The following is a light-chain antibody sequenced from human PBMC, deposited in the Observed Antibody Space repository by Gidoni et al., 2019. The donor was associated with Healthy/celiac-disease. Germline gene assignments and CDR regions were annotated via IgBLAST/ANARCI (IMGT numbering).Light chain of an antibody. V-gene: IGKV3-15*01. CDR3: QQYNNWPRT. Sequence: EIVMTKSPATLSVSPGERATLSCRASQSVSSNLAWYQQKPGQAPRLLIYGASSGSGTEFTLTISSLQSEDFAVHYCQQYNNWPRTFGQXTKVEIK. J-gene: IGKJ1*01. CDR1: QSVSSN. CDR2: GAS.